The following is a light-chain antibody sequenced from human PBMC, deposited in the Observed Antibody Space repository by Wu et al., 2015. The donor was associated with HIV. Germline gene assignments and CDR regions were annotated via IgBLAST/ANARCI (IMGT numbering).Light chain of an antibody. V-gene: IGKV3-20*01. CDR2: ATS. J-gene: IGKJ5*01. CDR1: QSVRYN. CDR3: QQYVSSPT. Sequence: EIVMTQSPVTLSVSPGERATLSCRASQSVRYNLAWYQQKPGQAPRLLIYATSNRATGIPDRISGSGSGTLFTLTISRLEPEDSAVYFCQQYVSSPTFGQGHDWRLN.